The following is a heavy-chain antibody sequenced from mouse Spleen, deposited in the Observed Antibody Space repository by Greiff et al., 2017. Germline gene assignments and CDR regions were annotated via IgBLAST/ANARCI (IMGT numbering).Heavy chain of an antibody. CDR3: ATYGYDFDY. J-gene: IGHJ2*01. CDR2: ISSGGST. D-gene: IGHD2-2*01. Sequence: DVKLVESGGGLVKPGGSLKLSCAASGFTFSSYAMSWVRQTPEKRLEWVASISSGGSTYYPDSVKGRFTISRDNARNILYLQMSSLRSEDTAMYYCATYGYDFDYWGQGTTLTVSS. CDR1: GFTFSSYA. V-gene: IGHV5-6-5*01.